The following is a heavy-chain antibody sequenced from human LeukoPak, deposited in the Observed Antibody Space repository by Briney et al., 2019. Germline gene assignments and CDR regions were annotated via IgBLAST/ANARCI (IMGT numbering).Heavy chain of an antibody. CDR3: ARGPLGYCSGGSCSDFDY. D-gene: IGHD2-15*01. CDR2: MNPNSGNT. J-gene: IGHJ4*02. CDR1: GYTFTSYD. Sequence: ASVKVSCKASGYTFTSYDINWVRQATGQGLEWMGWMNPNSGNTGYAQKFQGRVTMTRNTSISIAYMELSSLRSEDTAVYYCARGPLGYCSGGSCSDFDYWGQGTLVTVSS. V-gene: IGHV1-8*01.